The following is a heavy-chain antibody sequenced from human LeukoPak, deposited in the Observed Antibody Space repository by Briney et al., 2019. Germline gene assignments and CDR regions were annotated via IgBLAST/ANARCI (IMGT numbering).Heavy chain of an antibody. J-gene: IGHJ3*02. CDR2: IHSDGSRT. Sequence: PGRSLRLSCAASGFTFSRYWMHWVRQAPGKGLVWLSRIHSDGSRTTYADSVKGRFTISRDNAKNTLYLQMNSLRAEDTAVYYCASLFLCYGCSSSSDSFNIWGQGTMVTVSS. CDR1: GFTFSRYW. D-gene: IGHD6-6*01. CDR3: ASLFLCYGCSSSSDSFNI. V-gene: IGHV3-74*01.